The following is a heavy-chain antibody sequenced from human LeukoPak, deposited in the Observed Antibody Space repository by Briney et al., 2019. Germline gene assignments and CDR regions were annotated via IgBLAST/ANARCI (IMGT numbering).Heavy chain of an antibody. D-gene: IGHD3-9*01. Sequence: GGSLRLSCAASGFTFDDYAMHWVRQAPGKGLEWVSGISWNSGSIGYADSVKGRFTISRDNAKNSLYLQMNSLRAEDTAVYYCTRDLMDYDVSTGLHHYYMDVWGQGTTVTVSS. J-gene: IGHJ6*02. CDR2: ISWNSGSI. CDR1: GFTFDDYA. CDR3: TRDLMDYDVSTGLHHYYMDV. V-gene: IGHV3-9*01.